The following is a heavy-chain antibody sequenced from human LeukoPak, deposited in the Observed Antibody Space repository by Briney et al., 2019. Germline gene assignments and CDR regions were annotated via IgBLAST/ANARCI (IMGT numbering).Heavy chain of an antibody. CDR3: ARDWDIVVVVAATTLGY. CDR2: ISAYNGNT. V-gene: IGHV1-18*01. J-gene: IGHJ4*02. CDR1: GYTFTSYG. D-gene: IGHD2-15*01. Sequence: ASVKVSCKASGYTFTSYGISWVRQAPGQGLEWMGWISAYNGNTNYAQKLQGRVTMTTDTSTSTAYMELRSLRSDDTAVYYCARDWDIVVVVAATTLGYWGQGTLVTVSS.